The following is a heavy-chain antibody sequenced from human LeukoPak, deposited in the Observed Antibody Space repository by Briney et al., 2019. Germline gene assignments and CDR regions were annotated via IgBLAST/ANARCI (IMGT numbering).Heavy chain of an antibody. D-gene: IGHD6-13*01. Sequence: PGGSLRLSCAASGFTFSSYSMNWVRQAPGKGLEWVSSISSSSSYIYYADSVKGRFTISRDNAKNSLYLQMNSLRAEDTAVYYCAREGSSWGPALEKYYYGMDVWGQGTTVTVSS. CDR3: AREGSSWGPALEKYYYGMDV. J-gene: IGHJ6*02. CDR1: GFTFSSYS. CDR2: ISSSSSYI. V-gene: IGHV3-21*01.